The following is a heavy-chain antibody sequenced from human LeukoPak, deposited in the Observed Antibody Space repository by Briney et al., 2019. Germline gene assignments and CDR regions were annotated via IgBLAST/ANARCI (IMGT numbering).Heavy chain of an antibody. CDR3: ARDSSGYYYRTGFDY. V-gene: IGHV1-69*01. D-gene: IGHD3-22*01. Sequence: GASVKVSCKASGGTFSSYAISWVRQAPGQGLEWMGGIIPIFGTANYAQKFQGRVTITADESTSTAYIELSSLRSEDTAVYYCARDSSGYYYRTGFDYWGQGTLVTVSS. CDR2: IIPIFGTA. CDR1: GGTFSSYA. J-gene: IGHJ4*02.